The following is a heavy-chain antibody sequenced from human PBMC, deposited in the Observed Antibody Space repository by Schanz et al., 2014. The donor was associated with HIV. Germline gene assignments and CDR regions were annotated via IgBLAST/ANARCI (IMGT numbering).Heavy chain of an antibody. CDR3: ARTSGWSNRAWWYFDL. CDR1: GGSISSFY. D-gene: IGHD6-19*01. J-gene: IGHJ2*01. Sequence: QVQLQESGPGLVKPSETLSLTCTVSGGSISSFYWGWIRQPPGRGLEWIGYIYYTGSTNYNPSLKSRVTISVDTSKNQFSLKLSSVTAADTAVYYCARTSGWSNRAWWYFDLWGRGTLVTVSS. V-gene: IGHV4-59*01. CDR2: IYYTGST.